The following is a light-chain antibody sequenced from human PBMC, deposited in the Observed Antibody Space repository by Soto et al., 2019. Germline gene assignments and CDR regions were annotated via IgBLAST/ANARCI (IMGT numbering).Light chain of an antibody. V-gene: IGKV3-20*01. CDR2: GAS. J-gene: IGKJ2*01. Sequence: EIVLTQSPATLSLSPGERATLSCRASQSVSSYLAWYQQKPGQAPRLLIYGASTRATGVPERFSGSGSGTDFTLTIFRLEPEDSAVFYCQHYGYSPYTFGQGSKLEIK. CDR3: QHYGYSPYT. CDR1: QSVSSY.